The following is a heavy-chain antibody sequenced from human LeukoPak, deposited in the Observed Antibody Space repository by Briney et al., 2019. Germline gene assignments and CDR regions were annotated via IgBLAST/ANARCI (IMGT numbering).Heavy chain of an antibody. J-gene: IGHJ4*02. CDR2: ISGSGGST. CDR3: AKGPGYCTNGVCYTIPFDY. D-gene: IGHD2-8*01. Sequence: GGSPRLSCAASGFTFSSYAMSWVRQAPGKGLEWVSAISGSGGSTYYADSVKGRFTISRDNSKNTLYLQMNSLRAEDTAVYYCAKGPGYCTNGVCYTIPFDYWGQGTLVTVSS. V-gene: IGHV3-23*01. CDR1: GFTFSSYA.